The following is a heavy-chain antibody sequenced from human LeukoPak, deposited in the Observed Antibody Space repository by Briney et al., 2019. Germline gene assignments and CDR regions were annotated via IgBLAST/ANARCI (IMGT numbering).Heavy chain of an antibody. CDR2: ISAYNGNT. CDR1: GYTFTSYG. Sequence: ASVKVSRKASGYTFTSYGISWVRQAPGQGLEWMGWISAYNGNTNYAQKLQGRVTMTTDTSTSTAYMELRSLRSDDTAVYYCARPPQKIRYCSGGSCQFPFDYWGQGTLVTVSS. J-gene: IGHJ4*02. CDR3: ARPPQKIRYCSGGSCQFPFDY. D-gene: IGHD2-15*01. V-gene: IGHV1-18*01.